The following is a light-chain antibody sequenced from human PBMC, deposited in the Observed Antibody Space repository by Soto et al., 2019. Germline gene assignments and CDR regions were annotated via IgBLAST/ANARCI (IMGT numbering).Light chain of an antibody. V-gene: IGKV3-20*01. Sequence: EIVLTQSPGTLSLSPGERATLSCRASQSVRSSYLAWYQQKPGQAPRLLIYGASSRAAGIPARFSGSGSGTDFTFTVSRLEPEDFAVYYCQQYGSSPFTFGRGTKVDI. CDR1: QSVRSSY. CDR3: QQYGSSPFT. CDR2: GAS. J-gene: IGKJ3*01.